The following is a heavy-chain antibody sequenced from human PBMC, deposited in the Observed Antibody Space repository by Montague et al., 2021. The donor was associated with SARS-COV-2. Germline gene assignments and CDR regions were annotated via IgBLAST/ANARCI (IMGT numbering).Heavy chain of an antibody. CDR3: ARRPGTFGAAFDI. CDR2: IYHSGGT. V-gene: IGHV4-39*01. D-gene: IGHD3-10*01. J-gene: IGHJ3*02. CDR1: GGSISSDSFY. Sequence: SETLSLTCTVSGGSISSDSFYCGWLRQPPGKGLEWIGLIYHSGGTYNGPSLKRRFSISVDTSTNQLSLKVTSVTAADTAVYYCARRPGTFGAAFDIWGLGTMVTVSS.